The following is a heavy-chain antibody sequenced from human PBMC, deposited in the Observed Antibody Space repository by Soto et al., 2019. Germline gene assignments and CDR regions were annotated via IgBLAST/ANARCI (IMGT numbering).Heavy chain of an antibody. D-gene: IGHD3-3*01. J-gene: IGHJ6*02. CDR3: ARRRRDYDFWSGYYYGMDV. CDR2: INPSGGST. Sequence: ASVKVSCKASGYTFTSYYMHWVRQAPGQGLEWMGIINPSGGSTSYAQKFQGRVTMTRDTSTSTVYMELSSLRSEDTAVYYCARRRRDYDFWSGYYYGMDVWGQGTTVTVSS. V-gene: IGHV1-46*01. CDR1: GYTFTSYY.